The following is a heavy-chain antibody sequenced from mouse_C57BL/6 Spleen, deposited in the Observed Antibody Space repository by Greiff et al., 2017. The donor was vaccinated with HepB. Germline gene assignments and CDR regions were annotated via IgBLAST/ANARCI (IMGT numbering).Heavy chain of an antibody. V-gene: IGHV5-16*01. D-gene: IGHD2-5*01. J-gene: IGHJ4*01. Sequence: EVQVVESEGGLVQPGSSMKLSCTASGFTFSDYYMAWVRQVPEKGLEWVANINYDGSSTYYLDSLKSRFIISRDNAKNILYLQMSSLKSEDTATYYCARDRAYYSNPYAMDYWGQGTSVTVSS. CDR1: GFTFSDYY. CDR2: INYDGSST. CDR3: ARDRAYYSNPYAMDY.